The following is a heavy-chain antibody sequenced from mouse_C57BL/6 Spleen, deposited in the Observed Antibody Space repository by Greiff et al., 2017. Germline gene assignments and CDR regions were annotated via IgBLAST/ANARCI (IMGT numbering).Heavy chain of an antibody. CDR2: IHPNSGST. CDR3: ASYYYGSSSYYFDY. Sequence: QVQLKQSGAELVKPGASVKLSCKASGYTFTSYWMHWVKQRPGQGLEWIGMIHPNSGSTNYNEKFKSKATLTVDKSSSTAYMQLSSLTSEDSAVYYCASYYYGSSSYYFDYWGQGTTLTVSS. V-gene: IGHV1-64*01. D-gene: IGHD1-1*01. J-gene: IGHJ2*01. CDR1: GYTFTSYW.